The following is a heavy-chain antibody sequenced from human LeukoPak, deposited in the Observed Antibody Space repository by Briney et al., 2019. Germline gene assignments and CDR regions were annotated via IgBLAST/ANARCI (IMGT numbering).Heavy chain of an antibody. CDR3: ASTPLLWFGELSDAFDI. J-gene: IGHJ3*02. Sequence: SETLSLTCTVSGGSISSYYWSWIRQPPGKGLEWIGYIHYSGSTNYNPSLKSRVTISVDTSKNQFSLKLSSVTAADTAVYYCASTPLLWFGELSDAFDIWGQGTMVTVSS. D-gene: IGHD3-10*01. CDR2: IHYSGST. V-gene: IGHV4-59*01. CDR1: GGSISSYY.